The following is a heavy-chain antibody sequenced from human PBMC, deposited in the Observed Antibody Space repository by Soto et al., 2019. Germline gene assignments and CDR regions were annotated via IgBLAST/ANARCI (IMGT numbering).Heavy chain of an antibody. CDR1: GYTFTSYA. Sequence: ASVKVSCKASGYTFTSYAMHWVRQAPGQRLEWMGWINAGNGNTKYSQKFQGRVTITRDTSASTAYMELSSLRSEDTAVYYCARELRLDWLLYGNWFDPWGQGTLVTVSS. D-gene: IGHD3-9*01. J-gene: IGHJ5*02. CDR3: ARELRLDWLLYGNWFDP. V-gene: IGHV1-3*01. CDR2: INAGNGNT.